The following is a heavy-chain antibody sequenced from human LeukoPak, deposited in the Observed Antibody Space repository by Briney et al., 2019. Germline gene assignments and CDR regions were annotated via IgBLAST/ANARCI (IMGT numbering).Heavy chain of an antibody. CDR3: ANGAGYSSGWYGHAFDI. D-gene: IGHD6-19*01. J-gene: IGHJ3*02. CDR2: ISWDGGST. CDR1: GFTFDDYA. Sequence: GGSLRLPCAASGFTFDDYAMHWVRQAPGKGLEWVSLISWDGGSTYYADSVKGRFTISRDNSKNSLYLQMNSLRAEDTALYYCANGAGYSSGWYGHAFDIWGQGTMVTVSS. V-gene: IGHV3-43D*03.